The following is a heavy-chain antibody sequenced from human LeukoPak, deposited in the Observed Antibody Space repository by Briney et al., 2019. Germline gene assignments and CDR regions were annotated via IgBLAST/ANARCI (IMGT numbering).Heavy chain of an antibody. D-gene: IGHD3-22*01. CDR2: INHSGST. J-gene: IGHJ4*02. CDR1: GGSISSSSNS. V-gene: IGHV4-39*07. Sequence: SETLSLTCTVSGGSISSSSNSWSWIRQPQGKGLEWIGEINHSGSTNYNPSLKSRVTISVDTSKNQFSLKLSSVTAADTAVYYCARLYDSSGYYSYYFDYWGQGTLVTVSS. CDR3: ARLYDSSGYYSYYFDY.